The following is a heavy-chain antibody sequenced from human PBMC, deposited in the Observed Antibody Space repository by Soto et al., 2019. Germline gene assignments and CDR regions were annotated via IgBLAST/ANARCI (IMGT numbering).Heavy chain of an antibody. CDR1: GITYTTYA. Sequence: QVQLVQSGAEVKKPGASVKVSCKASGITYTTYAIHWVRQAPGQGLEWMGWINTGNGNTRYSQRFQGRVTLTTDTSANTANMLLSSLTSEDTAVYSCARAISGYVTWGQGTLITVSS. CDR3: ARAISGYVT. J-gene: IGHJ5*02. D-gene: IGHD5-12*01. CDR2: INTGNGNT. V-gene: IGHV1-3*04.